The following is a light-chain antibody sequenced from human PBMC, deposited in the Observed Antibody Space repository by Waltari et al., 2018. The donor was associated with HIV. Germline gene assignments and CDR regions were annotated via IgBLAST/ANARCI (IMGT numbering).Light chain of an antibody. CDR2: GYN. CDR1: SSNVGADYH. Sequence: QSVLTQPPSASGAPGQRVTIYCTRSSSNVGADYHVNRYQHLPGTAPKRLSYGYNNRPSGVPDRFSGSKSGTSASLAITGLQAEDEADYYCHSYDSSLDGWVFGGGTKLTVL. V-gene: IGLV1-40*01. CDR3: HSYDSSLDGWV. J-gene: IGLJ3*02.